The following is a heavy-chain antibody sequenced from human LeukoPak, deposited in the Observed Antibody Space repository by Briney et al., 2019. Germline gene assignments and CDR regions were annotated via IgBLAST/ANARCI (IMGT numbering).Heavy chain of an antibody. CDR1: GGSIIGSDYY. Sequence: SETLSLTCSVSGGSIIGSDYYWGWIRQPPGEGMEWIGNVYYDGSTYYKSSLKSRVTISVETSKNQFSLKMTSLTAADTAVYYRGRENGMPGYSNSWGQGILVTVSS. J-gene: IGHJ4*02. CDR2: VYYDGST. V-gene: IGHV4-39*02. CDR3: GRENGMPGYSNS. D-gene: IGHD4-11*01.